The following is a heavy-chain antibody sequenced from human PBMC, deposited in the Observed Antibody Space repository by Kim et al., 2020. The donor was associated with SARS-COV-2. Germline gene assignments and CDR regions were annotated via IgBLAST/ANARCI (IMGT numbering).Heavy chain of an antibody. CDR1: GGSISSSSYY. D-gene: IGHD3-22*01. CDR3: ARHPSITMIVVGHPDDQASDAFDI. J-gene: IGHJ3*02. CDR2: IYYSGST. V-gene: IGHV4-39*01. Sequence: SETLSLTCTVSGGSISSSSYYWGWIRQPPGKGLEWIGSIYYSGSTYYNPSLKSQVTISVDTSKNQFSLKLSSVTAADTAVYYCARHPSITMIVVGHPDDQASDAFDIWGQGTMVTVSS.